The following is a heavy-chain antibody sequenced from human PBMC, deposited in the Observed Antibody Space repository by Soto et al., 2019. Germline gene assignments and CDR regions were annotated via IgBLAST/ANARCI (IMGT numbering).Heavy chain of an antibody. CDR3: AKVFSPEGGNYFDH. Sequence: GGSLRLSCAASGFTFSNYAMDWVRQAPGKGLEWVSAISNSFSDGNTHYADSVKGRFTISRDNDKNTVFLEMNSLRAEDTAVYYCAKVFSPEGGNYFDHWGQGTLVTVYS. CDR2: ISNSFSDGNT. J-gene: IGHJ4*02. CDR1: GFTFSNYA. V-gene: IGHV3-23*01.